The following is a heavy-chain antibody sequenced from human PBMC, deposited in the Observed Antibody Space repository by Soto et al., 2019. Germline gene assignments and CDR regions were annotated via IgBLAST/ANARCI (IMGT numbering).Heavy chain of an antibody. V-gene: IGHV1-8*01. CDR3: ASSDGSHCNWLDS. J-gene: IGHJ5*01. CDR1: GYTFASYD. CDR2: MNPNSNNT. Sequence: QVQLVQSGAEVKTPGASVKVSCKASGYTFASYDMNWVRQAPGQGLEWMGWMNPNSNNTGYAQKLQGRITMTRDIDLSIAHMELSSLRNEDTAVYYCASSDGSHCNWLDSWGQGTLVTVSA. D-gene: IGHD2-21*01.